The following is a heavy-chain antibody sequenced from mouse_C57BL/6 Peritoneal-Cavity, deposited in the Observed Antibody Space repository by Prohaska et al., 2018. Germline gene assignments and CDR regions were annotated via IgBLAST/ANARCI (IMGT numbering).Heavy chain of an antibody. Sequence: VKQRPGQGLEWIARIYPGSGNTYYNEKFKGKATLTAEKSSSTAYMQLSSLTSEDSAVYFCARWLPHWYFDVWGTGTTVTVSS. V-gene: IGHV1-76*01. CDR2: IYPGSGNT. D-gene: IGHD2-2*01. J-gene: IGHJ1*03. CDR3: ARWLPHWYFDV.